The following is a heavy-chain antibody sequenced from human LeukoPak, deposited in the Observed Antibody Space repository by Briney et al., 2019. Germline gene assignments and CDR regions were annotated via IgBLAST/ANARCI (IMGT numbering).Heavy chain of an antibody. D-gene: IGHD4-11*01. Sequence: SQTLSLTCPIAAASGSSNSAAWNWPLNSPLRGLEGPGSTYDRSKLYSVYAVSVKSRITINPDTSKNQYSLQLNSVPPEDTAVYYCARDRQKSSRPRVTYYYHYYLDLWGKGTTVSVSS. CDR2: TYDRSKLYS. J-gene: IGHJ6*03. V-gene: IGHV6-1*01. CDR1: AASGSSNSAA. CDR3: ARDRQKSSRPRVTYYYHYYLDL.